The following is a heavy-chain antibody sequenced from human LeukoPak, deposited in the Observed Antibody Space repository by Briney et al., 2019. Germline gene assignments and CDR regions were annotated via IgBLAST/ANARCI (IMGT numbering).Heavy chain of an antibody. J-gene: IGHJ4*02. D-gene: IGHD6-19*01. CDR2: ISYDGSNK. CDR3: AKDQGIAVAGRLWGLGY. CDR1: GFTFSSYG. V-gene: IGHV3-30*18. Sequence: GRSLRLSCAASGFTFSSYGMHWVRQAPGKGLEWVAVISYDGSNKYYADSVKGRFTISRDNSKNTLYLQMSSLRAEDTAVYYCAKDQGIAVAGRLWGLGYWGQGTLVTVSS.